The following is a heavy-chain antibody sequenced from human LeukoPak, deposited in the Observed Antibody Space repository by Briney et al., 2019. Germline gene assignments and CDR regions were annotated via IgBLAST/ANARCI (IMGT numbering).Heavy chain of an antibody. CDR1: GGTFSSYT. V-gene: IGHV1-69*02. Sequence: SVKVSCKASGGTFSSYTISCVRQAPGQGLEWMGRIIPILGVANYAQKCQGRVTITADKSTSRAYMELNRLRSEDTAVYYCATGDFWSAYATHWNYDMTVWGQGTTVTVSS. J-gene: IGHJ6*02. CDR3: ATGDFWSAYATHWNYDMTV. D-gene: IGHD3-3*01. CDR2: IIPILGVA.